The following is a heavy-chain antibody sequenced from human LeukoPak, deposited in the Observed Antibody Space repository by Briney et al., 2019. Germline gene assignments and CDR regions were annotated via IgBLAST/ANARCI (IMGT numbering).Heavy chain of an antibody. J-gene: IGHJ4*02. Sequence: GGSLRLSCAASGFTFTSYSMNWVRQAPGKGLEWVSTISGGGGSTYYADSVKGRFTISRDNSKNTLYLQMNSLRAEDTAVYYCAKWGVADFDYWGQGTLVTVSS. D-gene: IGHD3-10*01. CDR1: GFTFTSYS. CDR2: ISGGGGST. CDR3: AKWGVADFDY. V-gene: IGHV3-23*01.